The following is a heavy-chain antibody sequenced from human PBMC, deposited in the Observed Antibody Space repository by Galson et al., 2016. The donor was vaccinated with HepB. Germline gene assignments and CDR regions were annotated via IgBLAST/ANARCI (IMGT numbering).Heavy chain of an antibody. CDR1: GITVSSSY. V-gene: IGHV3-53*01. D-gene: IGHD2-15*01. Sequence: SLRLSCAASGITVSSSYMSWVRQAPGKGLEWVSGIHSGSRTHYAESVRGRLTISRDNSKNILYLQLNRLTVEDTALYYCARDRRGIFGLSHYYGLDVWGQGTTVTVSS. CDR3: ARDRRGIFGLSHYYGLDV. J-gene: IGHJ6*02. CDR2: IHSGSRT.